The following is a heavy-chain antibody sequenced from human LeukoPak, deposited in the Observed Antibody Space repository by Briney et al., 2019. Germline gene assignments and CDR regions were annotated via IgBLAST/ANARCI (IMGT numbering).Heavy chain of an antibody. Sequence: WGSLTLSCAASGFTFSSYWMNWTRQAPGKELEWVASINHNGNVNYYVDSVKGRFTISRDNAKNSLYLQMSNLRAEDTAVYFCARGGGLDVWGQGATVTVSS. V-gene: IGHV3-7*03. D-gene: IGHD3-16*01. CDR3: ARGGGLDV. CDR2: INHNGNVN. J-gene: IGHJ6*02. CDR1: GFTFSSYW.